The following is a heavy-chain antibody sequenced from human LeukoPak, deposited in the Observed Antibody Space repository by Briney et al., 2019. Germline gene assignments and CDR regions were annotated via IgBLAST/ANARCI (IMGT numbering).Heavy chain of an antibody. CDR2: IYYSGST. CDR1: GGSISSYY. CDR3: ARLVDTAGGWFDP. J-gene: IGHJ5*02. Sequence: PSETLSLTWTVSGGSISSYYWSWIRQPPGKGLEWIGYIYYSGSTNYNPSLKSRVTISVDTSKNQFSLKLSSVTAADTAVYYCARLVDTAGGWFDPWGQGTLVTVSS. D-gene: IGHD5-18*01. V-gene: IGHV4-59*08.